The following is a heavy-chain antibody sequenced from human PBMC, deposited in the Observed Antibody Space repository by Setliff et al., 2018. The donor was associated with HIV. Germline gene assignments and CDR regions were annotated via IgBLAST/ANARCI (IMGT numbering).Heavy chain of an antibody. CDR3: ARGWATGADSSPLDV. CDR2: MNPNSGGT. D-gene: IGHD6-19*01. V-gene: IGHV1-2*02. J-gene: IGHJ6*04. Sequence: ASVKVSCKASGYTFTTYDINWVRQATGQGLEWMGWMNPNSGGTKYGQKFQGRVTMTRDTSISTAYMEINKLRSDDTSVYYCARGWATGADSSPLDVWGKGTTVTVSS. CDR1: GYTFTTYD.